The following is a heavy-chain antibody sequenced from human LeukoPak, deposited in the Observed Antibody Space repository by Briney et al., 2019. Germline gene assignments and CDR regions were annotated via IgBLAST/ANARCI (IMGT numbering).Heavy chain of an antibody. D-gene: IGHD1-26*01. CDR1: GGWIGSSNR. CDR2: IYHSGST. CDR3: ARGGNAFDI. Sequence: SETVSLTGAVSGGWIGSSNRWRWVRQPPGKGLEWIGEIYHSGSTNYNPSLKSRVTISVDKSKNQFSLKLSSVTAADTAVYYCARGGNAFDIWGQGTMVTVSS. J-gene: IGHJ3*02. V-gene: IGHV4-4*02.